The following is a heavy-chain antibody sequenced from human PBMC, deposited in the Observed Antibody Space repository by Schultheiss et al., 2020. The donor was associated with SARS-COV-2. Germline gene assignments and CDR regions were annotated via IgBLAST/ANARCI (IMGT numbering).Heavy chain of an antibody. CDR2: IKQDGSEK. CDR1: GFTVSSNY. V-gene: IGHV3-7*01. Sequence: GGSLRLSCAASGFTVSSNYMSWVRQAPGKGLEWVANIKQDGSEKYYVDSVKGRFTISRDNSKNTLYLQMNSLRAEDTAVYYCAEVSVTGYGMDVWGQGTTVTVSS. D-gene: IGHD1-14*01. J-gene: IGHJ6*02. CDR3: AEVSVTGYGMDV.